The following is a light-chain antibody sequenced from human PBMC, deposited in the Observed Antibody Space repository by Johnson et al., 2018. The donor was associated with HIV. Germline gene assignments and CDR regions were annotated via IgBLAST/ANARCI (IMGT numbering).Light chain of an antibody. CDR2: DNN. CDR3: ETWDTSLSAGV. J-gene: IGLJ1*01. CDR1: SSNIGNNY. Sequence: QSILTQPPSVSAAPGQKVTISCSGSSSNIGNNYVSWYQQLPGKALKLLIYDNNKRPSGFPARFSGSKSGTSATLGITGLQTGDEAVYYCETWDTSLSAGVFGTGTKFTVL. V-gene: IGLV1-51*01.